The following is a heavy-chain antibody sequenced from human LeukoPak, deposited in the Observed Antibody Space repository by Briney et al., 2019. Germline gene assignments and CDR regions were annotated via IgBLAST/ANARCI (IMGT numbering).Heavy chain of an antibody. Sequence: GGSLRLSCAASGFTFSSYSMNWVRQAPGKGLEWVSSISSSSSYIYYADSVKGRFTISRDNAKNSLYLQMNSLRAEDTAVYYCARAYSSSWYYFDYWGQGTLVTVSS. CDR2: ISSSSSYI. J-gene: IGHJ4*02. V-gene: IGHV3-21*01. CDR1: GFTFSSYS. CDR3: ARAYSSSWYYFDY. D-gene: IGHD6-13*01.